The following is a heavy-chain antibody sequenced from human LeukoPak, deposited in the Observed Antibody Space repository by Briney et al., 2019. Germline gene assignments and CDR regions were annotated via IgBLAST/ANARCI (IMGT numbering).Heavy chain of an antibody. V-gene: IGHV1-69*13. CDR3: ARGDLRGYSYGYYYGMDV. J-gene: IGHJ6*02. CDR2: IIPIFGTA. D-gene: IGHD5-18*01. CDR1: GYTFTGYY. Sequence: GASVKVSCKASGYTFTGYYMHWVRQAPGQGLEWMGGIIPIFGTANYAQKFQGRVTITADESTSTAYMELSSLRSEDTAVYYCARGDLRGYSYGYYYGMDVWGQGTTVTVSS.